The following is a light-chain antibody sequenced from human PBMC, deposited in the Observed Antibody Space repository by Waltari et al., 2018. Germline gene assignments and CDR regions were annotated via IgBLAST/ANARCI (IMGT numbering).Light chain of an antibody. CDR2: GAS. CDR3: QQYNDWPPRDT. Sequence: EIVMTQSPATLSVSPGERATLSCRASQIVTTNLAWYQQKPGQAPRLLIYGASTRATGIQARFSGSGSGTDFTLTINSLQSEDFAVYFCQQYNDWPPRDTFGQGTKLQIK. J-gene: IGKJ2*01. CDR1: QIVTTN. V-gene: IGKV3-15*01.